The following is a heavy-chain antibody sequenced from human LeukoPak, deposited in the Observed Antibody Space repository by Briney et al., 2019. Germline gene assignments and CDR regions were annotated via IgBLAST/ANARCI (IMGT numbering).Heavy chain of an antibody. J-gene: IGHJ6*02. Sequence: SETLSLTCTVSGGSISSYYWSWIRQPPGKGLEWIGYIYYSGSTNYNPSLKSRVTISVDTSRNQFSLKLSSVTAADTAVYYCAREGGSYYGMDVWGQGTTVTVSS. D-gene: IGHD1-26*01. V-gene: IGHV4-59*01. CDR2: IYYSGST. CDR3: AREGGSYYGMDV. CDR1: GGSISSYY.